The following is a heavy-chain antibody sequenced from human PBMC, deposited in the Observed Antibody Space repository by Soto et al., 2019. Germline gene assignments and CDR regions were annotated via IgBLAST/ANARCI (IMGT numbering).Heavy chain of an antibody. CDR3: ARGDVSNYDASLPHD. V-gene: IGHV3-30*04. CDR2: ISYDGKNK. J-gene: IGHJ4*02. D-gene: IGHD3-22*01. CDR1: GFTFSSYA. Sequence: QVQLMESGGGVVQPGRSLRLSCAASGFTFSSYAMDWVRQAPGKGLEWVAVISYDGKNKYYADSVKGRCTISRDNSKNTVYLQINSLRVEDTAVYYCARGDVSNYDASLPHDWGQGTLVTVSS.